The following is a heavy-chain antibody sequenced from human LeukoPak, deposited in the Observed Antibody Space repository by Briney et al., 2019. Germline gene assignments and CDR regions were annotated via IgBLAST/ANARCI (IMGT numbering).Heavy chain of an antibody. CDR3: ARHVHCSGGSCYRYGMDG. V-gene: IGHV4-30-4*01. CDR1: GGSISSGDYY. Sequence: SQTLSLTCTVSGGSISSGDYYWSWIRQPPGKGLEWIGYVYYSGSTYYNPSLKSRVTISVDTSKNQFFLKLSSVTAADTAVYYCARHVHCSGGSCYRYGMDGWGQGTTVTVSS. J-gene: IGHJ6*02. CDR2: VYYSGST. D-gene: IGHD2-15*01.